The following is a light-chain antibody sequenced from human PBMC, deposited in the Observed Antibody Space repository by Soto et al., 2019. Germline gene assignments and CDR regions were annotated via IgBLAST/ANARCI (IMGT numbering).Light chain of an antibody. V-gene: IGLV2-11*01. CDR3: CSYVGSYYYV. CDR1: SSDVGGYNY. J-gene: IGLJ1*01. Sequence: QSVLTQPRSVSGSPGQSVTISCTGTSSDVGGYNYVSWYQQHPGKAPKLMIYDVSKRPSGVPDRFSDSKSGNTASLTISGLQAEDEADYYCCSYVGSYYYVFGTGINVTVL. CDR2: DVS.